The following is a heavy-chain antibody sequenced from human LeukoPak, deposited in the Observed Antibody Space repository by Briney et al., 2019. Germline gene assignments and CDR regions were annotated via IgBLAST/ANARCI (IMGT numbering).Heavy chain of an antibody. V-gene: IGHV4-59*11. J-gene: IGHJ6*02. CDR3: ARDRLAVQLWSHRSNYYYYGMDV. CDR1: GGSHSSQY. D-gene: IGHD5-18*01. CDR2: IYYSGCT. Sequence: PSDTLSLTCTVSGGSHSSQYGRWVPQPRGKGREGSGYIYYSGCTNYHPSLKSRVPISVDTSKNQFSLKLSSVPAADTAVYYCARDRLAVQLWSHRSNYYYYGMDVWGQGTTVTVSS.